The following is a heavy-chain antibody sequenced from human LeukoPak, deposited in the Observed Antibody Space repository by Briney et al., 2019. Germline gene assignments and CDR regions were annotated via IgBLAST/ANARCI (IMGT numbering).Heavy chain of an antibody. CDR1: GGSISSYY. D-gene: IGHD3-22*01. J-gene: IGHJ5*02. V-gene: IGHV4-59*01. Sequence: KASETLSLTCTVSGGSISSYYWSWIRQPPGKGLEWIGYIYYSGSTNYNPSLKSRVTISVDTSKNQFSLKLSSVTAADTAVYYRARLYDSSGYYYSPWFDPWGQGTLVTVSS. CDR3: ARLYDSSGYYYSPWFDP. CDR2: IYYSGST.